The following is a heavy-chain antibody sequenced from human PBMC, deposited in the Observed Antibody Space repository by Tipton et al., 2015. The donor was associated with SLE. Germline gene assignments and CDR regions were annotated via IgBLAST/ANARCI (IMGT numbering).Heavy chain of an antibody. CDR2: IIPIFGTA. D-gene: IGHD6-13*01. CDR3: ARDRDAAAAGSGAFDI. Sequence: QLVQSGAEVKKPGSSVKVSCKASGGTFSSYAISWVRQAPGQGLEWMGGIIPIFGTANYAQKFQGRVTITTDESTSTAYMELSSLRSEDTAVYYCARDRDAAAAGSGAFDIWGQGTMVTVSS. J-gene: IGHJ3*02. V-gene: IGHV1-69*05. CDR1: GGTFSSYA.